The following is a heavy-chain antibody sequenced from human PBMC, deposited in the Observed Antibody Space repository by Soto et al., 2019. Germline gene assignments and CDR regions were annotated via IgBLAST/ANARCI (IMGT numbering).Heavy chain of an antibody. CDR3: ARTDYDFWSGYYNWFDP. J-gene: IGHJ5*02. V-gene: IGHV3-64*01. CDR2: ISSNGGST. Sequence: GSLRLSCAASGFTFSSYAMHWVRQAPGKGLEYVSAISSNGGSTYYANSVKGRFTISRDNSKNTLYLQMGSLRAEDMAVYYCARTDYDFWSGYYNWFDPWGQGTLVTVSS. CDR1: GFTFSSYA. D-gene: IGHD3-3*01.